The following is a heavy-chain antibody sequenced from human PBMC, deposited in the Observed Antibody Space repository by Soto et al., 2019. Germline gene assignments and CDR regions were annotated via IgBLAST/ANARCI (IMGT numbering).Heavy chain of an antibody. CDR2: IYSGGST. D-gene: IGHD3-9*01. Sequence: PGVSLRLSCAASGFTVSSNYMSWVRQAPGKGLEWVSVIYSGGSTYYADSVKGRFTISRDNSKNTLYLQMNSLRAEDTAVYYCAREVFDYYFDYWGQGTLVTVSS. CDR3: AREVFDYYFDY. J-gene: IGHJ4*02. CDR1: GFTVSSNY. V-gene: IGHV3-66*01.